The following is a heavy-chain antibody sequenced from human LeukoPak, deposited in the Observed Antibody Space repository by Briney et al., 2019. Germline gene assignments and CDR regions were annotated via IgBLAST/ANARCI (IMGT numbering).Heavy chain of an antibody. J-gene: IGHJ3*02. CDR2: IRSKAYGGTT. CDR3: TRAEYSSGWHDAFDI. CDR1: GFTVSSNS. Sequence: GGSLRLSCTVSGFTVSSNSMSWFRQAPGKGLEWVGFIRSKAYGGTTEYAASVKGRFTISRDDSKSIAYLQMNSLKTEDTAVYYCTRAEYSSGWHDAFDIWGQGTMVTVSS. D-gene: IGHD6-19*01. V-gene: IGHV3-49*03.